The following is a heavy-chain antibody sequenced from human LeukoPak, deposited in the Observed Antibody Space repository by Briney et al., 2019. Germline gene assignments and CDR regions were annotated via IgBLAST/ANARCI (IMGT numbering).Heavy chain of an antibody. J-gene: IGHJ6*02. D-gene: IGHD6-13*01. CDR1: GFTFSSYA. CDR3: AKDEGYSSSWYSPYYYYGMDV. Sequence: GRSLRLSCAASGFTFSSYAMHWVRQAPGKGLEWVAVISYDGSNKYYADSVKGRFTISRDNSKNTLYLQMNSLRAEDTAVYYCAKDEGYSSSWYSPYYYYGMDVWGQGTTVTVSS. V-gene: IGHV3-30*04. CDR2: ISYDGSNK.